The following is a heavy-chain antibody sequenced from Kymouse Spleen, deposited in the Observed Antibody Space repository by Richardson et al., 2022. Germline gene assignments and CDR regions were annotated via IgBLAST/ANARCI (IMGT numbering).Heavy chain of an antibody. J-gene: IGHJ4*02. CDR3: ARITGTTGPFDY. D-gene: IGHD1-7*01. V-gene: IGHV4-34*01. Sequence: QVQLQQWGAGLLKPSETLSLTCAVYGGSFSGYYWSWIRQPPGKGLEWIGEINHSGSTNYNPSLKSRVTISVDTSKNQFSLKLSSVTAADTAVYYCARITGTTGPFDYWGQGTLVTVSS. CDR1: GGSFSGYY. CDR2: INHSGST.